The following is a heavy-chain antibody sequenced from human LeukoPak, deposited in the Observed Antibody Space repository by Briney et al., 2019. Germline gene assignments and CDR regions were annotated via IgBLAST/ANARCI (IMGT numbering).Heavy chain of an antibody. CDR2: IYYSGST. J-gene: IGHJ4*02. Sequence: SETLSLTCTVSGGSISSYYWSWVRQPPGKGLEWIGYIYYSGSTNYNPSLKSRVTISVDTSKNQFSLKLSSVTAADTAVYYCARAAHFDWFDYWGQGTLVTVSS. D-gene: IGHD3-9*01. V-gene: IGHV4-59*01. CDR3: ARAAHFDWFDY. CDR1: GGSISSYY.